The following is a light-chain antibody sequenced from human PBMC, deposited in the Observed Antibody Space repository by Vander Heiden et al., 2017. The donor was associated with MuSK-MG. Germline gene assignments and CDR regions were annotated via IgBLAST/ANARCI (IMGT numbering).Light chain of an antibody. V-gene: IGLV6-57*03. CDR1: SGRIASSY. CDR3: QSYGTNKSI. CDR2: EDN. J-gene: IGLJ2*01. Sequence: NFMLTQPHSVSGSPGKTVTLSCTRSSGRIASSYVHWYQQRPGSVPTIVIYEDNQRPSGVPDRFSGSIDSSSNIASLTISGLKTEDEADYYCQSYGTNKSIFGGGTKLTV.